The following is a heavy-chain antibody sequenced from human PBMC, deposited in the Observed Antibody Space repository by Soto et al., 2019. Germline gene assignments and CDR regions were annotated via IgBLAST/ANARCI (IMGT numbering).Heavy chain of an antibody. Sequence: SETLPLTCTVSGSSISGYYWSWIRQPPGKRLEWIGFMFHGGTTKYNPSLQSRVTLSLDTSNKQASLRLTSVTAADTAVYYCARERRGFGYIEYWGQGALVTVS. D-gene: IGHD3-16*01. CDR2: MFHGGTT. CDR3: ARERRGFGYIEY. J-gene: IGHJ4*02. CDR1: GSSISGYY. V-gene: IGHV4-59*01.